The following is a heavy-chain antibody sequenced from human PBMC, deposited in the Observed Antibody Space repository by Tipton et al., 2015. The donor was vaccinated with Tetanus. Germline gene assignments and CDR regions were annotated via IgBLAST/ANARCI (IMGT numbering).Heavy chain of an antibody. Sequence: TLSLTCTVSGGSISSYYWSWIRQPPGKGLEWIGYIYYSGSTNYNPSLKSRATISVDTSKNQFSLKLSSVTAADTAVYYCARGGWLQFGYFDLWGRGTLVTVSS. CDR1: GGSISSYY. D-gene: IGHD5-24*01. CDR2: IYYSGST. J-gene: IGHJ2*01. CDR3: ARGGWLQFGYFDL. V-gene: IGHV4-59*01.